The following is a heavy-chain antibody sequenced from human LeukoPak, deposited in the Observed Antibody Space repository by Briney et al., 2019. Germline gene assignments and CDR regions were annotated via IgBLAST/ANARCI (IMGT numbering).Heavy chain of an antibody. CDR2: MDYSGNT. V-gene: IGHV4-39*01. D-gene: IGHD3-10*01. CDR3: ARAHGSGRSWYLDY. CDR1: GVSIRRSNDC. Sequence: SETLSLTCTVSGVSIRRSNDCWGWIRQSPGKGLEWIGTMDYSGNTYYNPSLKSRVTVSVDTSKNQFSLNVNSVTAADTAVYYCARAHGSGRSWYLDYWGQGTLVTVSS. J-gene: IGHJ4*02.